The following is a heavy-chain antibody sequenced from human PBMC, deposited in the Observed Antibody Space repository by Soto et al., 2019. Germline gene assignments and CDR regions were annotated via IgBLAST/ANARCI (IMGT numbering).Heavy chain of an antibody. CDR2: IIPIFGTA. V-gene: IGHV1-69*06. D-gene: IGHD3-22*01. J-gene: IGHJ3*02. Sequence: QVQLVQSGAEVKKPGSSVTVSCKASGGTFSRYAISWVRQAPGQGLEWMGGIIPIFGTANYAQKFQGRVTITADKSTSTAYLELSSLRSEDTAVYYCARISSGGNAFDIWGQGTMVTVSS. CDR3: ARISSGGNAFDI. CDR1: GGTFSRYA.